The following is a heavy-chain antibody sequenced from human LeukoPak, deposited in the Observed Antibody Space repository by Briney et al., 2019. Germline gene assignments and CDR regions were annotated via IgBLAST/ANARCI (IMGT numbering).Heavy chain of an antibody. CDR1: GFTVSSNY. V-gene: IGHV3-53*01. D-gene: IGHD3-22*01. Sequence: GGSLRLSCAASGFTVSSNYMAWVRQAPGKGLEWVLVIYSGGTIYYADSVKGRFTISRDNSKNTLYLQMNSLRAEDTAVYYCAREGSYDGSTMWYFDYWGQGTLVTVSS. CDR2: IYSGGTI. CDR3: AREGSYDGSTMWYFDY. J-gene: IGHJ4*02.